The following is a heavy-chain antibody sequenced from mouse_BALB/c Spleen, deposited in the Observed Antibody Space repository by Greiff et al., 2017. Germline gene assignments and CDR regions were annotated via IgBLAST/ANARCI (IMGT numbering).Heavy chain of an antibody. Sequence: DVQLVESGGGLVKPGGSLKLSCAASGFTFSSYAMSWVRQSPEKRLEWVAEISSGGSYTYYPDTVTGRFTISRDNAKNTLYLEMSSLRSEDTAMYYCARDGDGNYVAYWGQGTLVTVSA. V-gene: IGHV5-9-4*01. CDR2: ISSGGSYT. CDR3: ARDGDGNYVAY. J-gene: IGHJ3*01. CDR1: GFTFSSYA. D-gene: IGHD2-1*01.